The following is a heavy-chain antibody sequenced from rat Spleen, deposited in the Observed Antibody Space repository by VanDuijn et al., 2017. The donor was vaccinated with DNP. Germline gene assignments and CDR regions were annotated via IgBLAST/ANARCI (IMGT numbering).Heavy chain of an antibody. D-gene: IGHD4-4*01. V-gene: IGHV3-3*01. Sequence: EVQLQESGPGLVKPSQSLSLTCSVTGYSITSNFRWSWIRKFPGNTLEWMGYVTNAGSTHYNPSLKSRISITTDTSKNQFFLQVNSVDTEDTATYYCAIQLGVFDYWDQGVMVTVSS. J-gene: IGHJ2*01. CDR2: VTNAGST. CDR1: GYSITSNFR. CDR3: AIQLGVFDY.